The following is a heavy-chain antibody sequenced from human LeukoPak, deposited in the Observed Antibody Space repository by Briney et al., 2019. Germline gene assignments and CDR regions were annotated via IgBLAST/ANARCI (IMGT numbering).Heavy chain of an antibody. Sequence: GGSLRLSCAASGFTFTNDFMTWVRQAPGKGLEWVANIKQDGSEKYYMDSVKGRFTISRDNAKNSLYLQMNSLRAEDTALYYCAKDFTAMVRGGDYWGQGTLVTVSS. J-gene: IGHJ4*02. CDR2: IKQDGSEK. CDR1: GFTFTNDF. D-gene: IGHD5-18*01. V-gene: IGHV3-7*03. CDR3: AKDFTAMVRGGDY.